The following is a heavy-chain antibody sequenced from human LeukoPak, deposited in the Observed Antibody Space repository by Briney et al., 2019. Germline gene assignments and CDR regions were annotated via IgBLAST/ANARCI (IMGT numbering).Heavy chain of an antibody. J-gene: IGHJ6*03. CDR1: GFTFSGYY. Sequence: LRLSCAASGFTFSGYYWSWIRQPPGKGLEWIGEINHSGSTNYNPSLKSRVTISVDTSKNQFSLKLSSVTAADTAVYYCARGLRNRPFYYYYYYMDVWGKGTTVTVSS. CDR2: INHSGST. D-gene: IGHD1-14*01. V-gene: IGHV4-34*01. CDR3: ARGLRNRPFYYYYYYMDV.